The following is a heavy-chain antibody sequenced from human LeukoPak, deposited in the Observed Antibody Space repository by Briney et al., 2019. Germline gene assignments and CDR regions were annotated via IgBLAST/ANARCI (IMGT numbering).Heavy chain of an antibody. CDR1: GFTFTSYW. V-gene: IGHV3-7*01. J-gene: IGHJ4*02. CDR2: INQDGSGK. CDR3: ARRNLFDY. Sequence: GGSLRLSCAASGFTFTSYWMNWVRQAPGKGLEWVAGINQDGSGKYYVDSVKGRFTISRDNAKNSLYLQMNSLRADDTAVYYCARRNLFDYWGQGTLVIVSS.